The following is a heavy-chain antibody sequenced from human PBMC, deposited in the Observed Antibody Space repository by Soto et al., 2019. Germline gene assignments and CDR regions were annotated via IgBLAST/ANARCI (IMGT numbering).Heavy chain of an antibody. Sequence: PSETLSLTCSVSGGSISSSSYYWSWIRQPPGKGLEWIGYIYYSGSTNYNPSLKSRVTISVDTSKNQFSLKLSSVTAADTAVYYCAREGVSSSWYNYYGMDVWGQGTTVTV. D-gene: IGHD6-13*01. CDR3: AREGVSSSWYNYYGMDV. V-gene: IGHV4-61*01. CDR1: GGSISSSSYY. J-gene: IGHJ6*02. CDR2: IYYSGST.